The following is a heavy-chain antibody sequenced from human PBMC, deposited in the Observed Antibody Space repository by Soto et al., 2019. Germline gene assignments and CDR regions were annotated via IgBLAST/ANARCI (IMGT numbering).Heavy chain of an antibody. CDR1: GGTFSSYA. Sequence: QVQLVQSGAEVKKPGSSVKVSCKASGGTFSSYAISWVRQSPGQGLEWMGGIIPIFGTANYAQKFQGRVTITADKSTSTAYMELSSLRSEDTAVYYCARGAQYQLVPPFGFGYWGQGTLVTVSA. J-gene: IGHJ4*02. V-gene: IGHV1-69*06. D-gene: IGHD2-2*01. CDR2: IIPIFGTA. CDR3: ARGAQYQLVPPFGFGY.